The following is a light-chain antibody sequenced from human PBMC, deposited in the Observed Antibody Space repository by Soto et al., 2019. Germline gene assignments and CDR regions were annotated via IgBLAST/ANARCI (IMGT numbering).Light chain of an antibody. V-gene: IGKV3-20*01. J-gene: IGKJ4*01. CDR2: GAS. CDR1: QSVSSSY. Sequence: EILLTQSRGTLSLSPGEISTLXXRASQSVSSSYLAWYQQKPGQAPRVXIYGASSRATGIPDRFSGSGSGTDFTLTISRLEPEDFAVYYCQQYRSYPLTFGGGTKVDI. CDR3: QQYRSYPLT.